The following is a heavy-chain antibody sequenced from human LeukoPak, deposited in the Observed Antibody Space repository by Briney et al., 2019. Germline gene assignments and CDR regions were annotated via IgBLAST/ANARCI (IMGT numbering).Heavy chain of an antibody. J-gene: IGHJ4*02. V-gene: IGHV4-59*08. Sequence: SETLSLTCTVSGGSISSYYWSWIRQPPGKGLEWIGYIYYSGSTNYNPSLKSRVTISVDTSKNQFSLKLSSVTAADTAVYYCARHTLARFGEFYFDYWGQGTLVTVSS. CDR3: ARHTLARFGEFYFDY. CDR1: GGSISSYY. CDR2: IYYSGST. D-gene: IGHD3-10*01.